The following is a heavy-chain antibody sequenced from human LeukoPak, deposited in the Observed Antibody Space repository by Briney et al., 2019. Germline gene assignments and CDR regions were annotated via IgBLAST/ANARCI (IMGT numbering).Heavy chain of an antibody. D-gene: IGHD2-15*01. V-gene: IGHV4-59*08. CDR3: ARSGYCSGGSCYATGLFDY. Sequence: SETLSLTCTVSGGSISSYYWSWIRQPPGKGLEWIGEINHSGSTNYNPSLKSRVTISVDTSKNQFSLNLSSVTAADTAVYYCARSGYCSGGSCYATGLFDYWGQGTLVTVSS. CDR2: INHSGST. J-gene: IGHJ4*02. CDR1: GGSISSYY.